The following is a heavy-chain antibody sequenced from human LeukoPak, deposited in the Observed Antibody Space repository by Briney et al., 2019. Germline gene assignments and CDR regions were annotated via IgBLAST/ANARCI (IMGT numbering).Heavy chain of an antibody. CDR1: GGSISSYY. Sequence: PSETLSLTCTVSGGSISSYYWSWIRQPPGKGLEWIGYIYYSGGTNYNPSLKSRVTISVDTSKNQFSLKLSSVTAADTAVYYCARFPWGTWFDPWAKEPWSPSPQ. J-gene: IGHJ5*01. CDR3: ARFPWGTWFDP. V-gene: IGHV4-59*01. D-gene: IGHD3-16*01. CDR2: IYYSGGT.